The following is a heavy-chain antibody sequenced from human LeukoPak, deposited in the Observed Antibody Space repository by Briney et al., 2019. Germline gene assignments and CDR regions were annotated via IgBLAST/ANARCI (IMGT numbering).Heavy chain of an antibody. V-gene: IGHV3-48*03. Sequence: PGGSLRLSCAASGFTFSNYEMKSVRQAPGKGLECVSHISSSGTTTYDADPVKGRFTISRDNAKKSLYLQMNSLRVEDTAVYYCARSFDIWGQGTMVTVSS. CDR3: ARSFDI. J-gene: IGHJ3*02. CDR1: GFTFSNYE. CDR2: ISSSGTTT.